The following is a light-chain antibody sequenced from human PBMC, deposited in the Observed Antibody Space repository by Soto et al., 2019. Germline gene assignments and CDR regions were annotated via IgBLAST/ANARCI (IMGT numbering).Light chain of an antibody. CDR2: GAS. Sequence: EIVMTQSPATLSVSPGERATLSCRASQGVSSNLAWYQQKPGQAHRLLIYGASTRATGIPARFSGSGSGTEFTLTISSLQSEDFAVYYCQQYNNWPPKYTFGQGTKLEIK. CDR3: QQYNNWPPKYT. CDR1: QGVSSN. V-gene: IGKV3-15*01. J-gene: IGKJ2*01.